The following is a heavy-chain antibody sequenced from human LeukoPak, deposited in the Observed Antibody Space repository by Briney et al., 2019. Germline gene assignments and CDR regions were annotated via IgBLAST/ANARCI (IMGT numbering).Heavy chain of an antibody. CDR3: AKSFVAVVVAASWFDP. V-gene: IGHV3-23*01. Sequence: GGSLRLSCAASGFTFSSYAMSWVRQAPGKGLEWVSSINSGSSTYYAHSVKGRFTVSRDNSKNTLYLQMNSLRAEDTAVYYCAKSFVAVVVAASWFDPWGQGTLVTVSS. D-gene: IGHD2-15*01. J-gene: IGHJ5*02. CDR2: INSGSST. CDR1: GFTFSSYA.